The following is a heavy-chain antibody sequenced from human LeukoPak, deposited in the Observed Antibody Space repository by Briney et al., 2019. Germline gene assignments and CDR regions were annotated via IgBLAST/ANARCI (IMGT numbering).Heavy chain of an antibody. D-gene: IGHD6-19*01. CDR1: GFTFSSYG. J-gene: IGHJ3*02. CDR2: IRYDGSNK. CDR3: ARVVAVAGTKDAFDI. Sequence: GGSLRLSCAASGFTFSSYGMHWVRQAPGKGLEWVAFIRYDGSNKYYGESVKGRFTISRDNAKNSLYLQMNSLRPEDTALYYCARVVAVAGTKDAFDIWGQGTMVTVSS. V-gene: IGHV3-30*02.